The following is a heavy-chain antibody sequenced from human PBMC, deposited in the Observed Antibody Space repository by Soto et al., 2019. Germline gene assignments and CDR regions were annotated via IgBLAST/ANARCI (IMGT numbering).Heavy chain of an antibody. Sequence: EVQLVQSGAEVKKPGESLKISCKGSGYSFTSYWIGWVRQMPGKGLEWMGIIYPGDSDTRYSPSFQGQVTISADKSISTGYLQGGSLESSDNAMYFCAGPGEGRCYFVDYWGQGTLVTVSS. V-gene: IGHV5-51*01. J-gene: IGHJ4*02. CDR2: IYPGDSDT. CDR3: AGPGEGRCYFVDY. CDR1: GYSFTSYW. D-gene: IGHD3-10*01.